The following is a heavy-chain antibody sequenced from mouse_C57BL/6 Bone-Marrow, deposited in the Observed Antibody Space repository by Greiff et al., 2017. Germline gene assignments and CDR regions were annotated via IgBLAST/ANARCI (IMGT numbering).Heavy chain of an antibody. D-gene: IGHD4-1*01. V-gene: IGHV5-9*01. CDR3: ARHEAGTKSWFAY. J-gene: IGHJ3*01. CDR1: GFTFSSYT. Sequence: DVKLVESGGGLVKPGGSLKLSCAASGFTFSSYTMSWVRQTPEKRLEWVATISGGGGNTYYPDSVKGRFTISRDNAKNTLYLQMSSLRSEDTALYYCARHEAGTKSWFAYWGQGTLVTVSA. CDR2: ISGGGGNT.